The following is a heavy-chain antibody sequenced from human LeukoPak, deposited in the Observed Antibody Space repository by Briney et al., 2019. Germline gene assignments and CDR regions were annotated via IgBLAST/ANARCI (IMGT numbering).Heavy chain of an antibody. J-gene: IGHJ4*02. V-gene: IGHV3-23*01. CDR1: RITVSSNY. Sequence: GGSLRLSCAASRITVSSNYMSWVRQAPGKGLECVSAISGSGGSTYYADSVKGRFTISRDNSKNTLYLQMNSLRAEDTAVYYCAKDTIAAPTLFDYWGQGTLVTVSS. D-gene: IGHD6-6*01. CDR2: ISGSGGST. CDR3: AKDTIAAPTLFDY.